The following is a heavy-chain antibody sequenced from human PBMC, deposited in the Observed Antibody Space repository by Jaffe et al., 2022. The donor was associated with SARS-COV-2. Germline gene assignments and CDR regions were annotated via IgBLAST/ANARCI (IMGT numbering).Heavy chain of an antibody. CDR3: ARDNPREYCSGGSCYYDY. CDR1: GFTFSSYS. V-gene: IGHV3-21*01. D-gene: IGHD2-15*01. Sequence: EVQLVESGGGLVKPGGSLRLSCAASGFTFSSYSMNWVRQAPGKGLEWVSSISSSSSYIYYADSVKGRFTISRDNAKNSLYLQMNSLRAEDTAVYYCARDNPREYCSGGSCYYDYWGQGTLVTVSS. J-gene: IGHJ4*02. CDR2: ISSSSSYI.